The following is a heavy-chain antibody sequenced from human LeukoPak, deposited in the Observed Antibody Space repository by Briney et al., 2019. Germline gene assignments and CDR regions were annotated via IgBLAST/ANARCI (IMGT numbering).Heavy chain of an antibody. J-gene: IGHJ6*03. D-gene: IGHD6-13*01. CDR3: ARLGIAAAGTLVYYYYYMDV. CDR1: GYTFTSYG. V-gene: IGHV1-18*01. Sequence: GASVRVSSTGSGYTFTSYGISWVRQAPGEGGERMGWISVYEGKTNYAQKLQGRVTMTTDTSTSTAYMELRSLRSDDTAVYYCARLGIAAAGTLVYYYYYMDVWGKGTTVTVSS. CDR2: ISVYEGKT.